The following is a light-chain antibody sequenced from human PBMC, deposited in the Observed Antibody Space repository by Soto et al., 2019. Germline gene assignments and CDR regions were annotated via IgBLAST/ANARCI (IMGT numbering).Light chain of an antibody. CDR3: HHYYNWPPWT. J-gene: IGKJ1*01. V-gene: IGKV3-15*01. CDR1: QSVSSN. CDR2: GAS. Sequence: EIVMTQSPVTLSVSPGERATLSCRASQSVSSNLAWYQQKPGQTPKLLIYGASTMATGVPARFSGSGSGTTLTLTISSLLSADFAVYYCHHYYNWPPWTFGEGTKVEIK.